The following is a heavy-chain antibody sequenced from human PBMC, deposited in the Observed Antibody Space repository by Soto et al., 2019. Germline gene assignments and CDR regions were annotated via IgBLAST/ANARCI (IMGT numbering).Heavy chain of an antibody. D-gene: IGHD1-20*01. V-gene: IGHV4-61*08. CDR2: IYYSGST. CDR1: GGSISSGGYY. Sequence: SETLSLTCTVSGGSISSGGYYWSWIRQHPGKGLEWIGYIYYSGSTNFNPSLKSRVTMSVDTSKNQFSLTLNSVTAADTAVYYCARGNWKGDYWGQGTLVTVSS. CDR3: ARGNWKGDY. J-gene: IGHJ4*02.